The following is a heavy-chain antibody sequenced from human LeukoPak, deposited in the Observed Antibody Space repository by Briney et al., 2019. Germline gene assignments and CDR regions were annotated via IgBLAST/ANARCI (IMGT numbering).Heavy chain of an antibody. CDR3: ARDYSVMRGGSSASAFDI. V-gene: IGHV3-30*01. CDR1: GFTFSSYA. CDR2: ISYDGSNK. D-gene: IGHD6-6*01. Sequence: TGGSLRLSCAASGFTFSSYAMHWVRQAPGKGLEWVAVISYDGSNKYYADSVKGRFTISRDNSKNTLYLQMNSLRAEDTAVYYCARDYSVMRGGSSASAFDIWGQGTMVTVSS. J-gene: IGHJ3*02.